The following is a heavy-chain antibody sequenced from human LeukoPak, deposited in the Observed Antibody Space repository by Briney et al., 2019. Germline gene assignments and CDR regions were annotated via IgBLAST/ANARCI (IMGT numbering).Heavy chain of an antibody. J-gene: IGHJ6*04. V-gene: IGHV3-48*03. Sequence: GGSLRLSCAASGFTFSSYEMNWVRQAPGKGLEWVSYISSSGSTIYYADSVKGRFTISRDNAKNSLYLQMNSLRAEDTAVYYCARDSDIVVVPAAMDVWDKGTTVTVSS. CDR2: ISSSGSTI. D-gene: IGHD2-2*01. CDR3: ARDSDIVVVPAAMDV. CDR1: GFTFSSYE.